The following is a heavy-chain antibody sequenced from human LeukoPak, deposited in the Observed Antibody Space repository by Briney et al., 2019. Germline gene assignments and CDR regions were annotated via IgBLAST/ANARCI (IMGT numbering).Heavy chain of an antibody. D-gene: IGHD3-10*01. CDR2: IYYSGST. J-gene: IGHJ4*02. V-gene: IGHV4-39*07. CDR1: GGSISSSSYY. CDR3: ARVGTYGSGSYLSWLDY. Sequence: SETLSLTCTVSGGSISSSSYYWGWIRQPPGKGLEWIGSIYYSGSTYYNPSLKSRVTISVDTSKNQFSLKLSSVTAADTAVYYCARVGTYGSGSYLSWLDYWGQGTLVTVSS.